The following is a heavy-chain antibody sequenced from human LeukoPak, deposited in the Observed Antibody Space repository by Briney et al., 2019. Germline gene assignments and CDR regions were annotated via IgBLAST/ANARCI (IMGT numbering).Heavy chain of an antibody. CDR3: ARERYYYDSSGYPYGYYYMDV. D-gene: IGHD3-22*01. CDR2: INCNGGST. V-gene: IGHV3-20*04. Sequence: PGWSLILSCASSGCTFNDYGMSWVRQAPGKGLEWVSGINCNGGSTGYADSVKGRFTISSDNAKNSLHLQMNSLRAEDTALYYCARERYYYDSSGYPYGYYYMDVWGKGTTVTVSS. CDR1: GCTFNDYG. J-gene: IGHJ6*03.